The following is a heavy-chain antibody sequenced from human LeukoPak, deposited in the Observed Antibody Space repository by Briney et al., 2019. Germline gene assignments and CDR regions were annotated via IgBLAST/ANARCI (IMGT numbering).Heavy chain of an antibody. CDR3: AKDLKWEPTAFDI. V-gene: IGHV3-64*01. CDR1: GLTFSSYA. D-gene: IGHD1-26*01. J-gene: IGHJ3*02. Sequence: GGSLRLSCAASGLTFSSYAMHWVRQAPGKGLEYVSSISGNGGSTYYANSVKGRFTISRDNSKNTLYLQMNSLRAEDTAVYYCAKDLKWEPTAFDIWGQGTMVTVSS. CDR2: ISGNGGST.